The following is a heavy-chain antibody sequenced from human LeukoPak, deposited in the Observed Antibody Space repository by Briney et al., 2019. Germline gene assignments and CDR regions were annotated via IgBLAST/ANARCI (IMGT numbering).Heavy chain of an antibody. CDR2: IYHSGST. CDR1: GYSISSGYY. J-gene: IGHJ4*02. V-gene: IGHV4-38-2*01. Sequence: SETLSLTCAVSGYSISSGYYLGWIRQPPGKGLEWIGSIYHSGSTYYNPSLKSRVTISVDTSKNQFYLKLSSVTAADTAVYYCAGYCSGGSCYPGHFDYWGQGTLVTVSS. D-gene: IGHD2-15*01. CDR3: AGYCSGGSCYPGHFDY.